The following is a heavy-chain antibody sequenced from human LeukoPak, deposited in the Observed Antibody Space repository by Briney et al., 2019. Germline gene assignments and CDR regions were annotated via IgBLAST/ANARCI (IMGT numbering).Heavy chain of an antibody. Sequence: PSETLSLTCAVYGGSFSGYYWSWIRQPPGKGLEWIGEINHSGSTNYNPSLKSRVTISVDTSKKQFSLKLSSVTAADTAVYYCARGPDGYWYFDLWGRGTLVTVSS. J-gene: IGHJ2*01. CDR1: GGSFSGYY. V-gene: IGHV4-34*01. CDR2: INHSGST. D-gene: IGHD5-24*01. CDR3: ARGPDGYWYFDL.